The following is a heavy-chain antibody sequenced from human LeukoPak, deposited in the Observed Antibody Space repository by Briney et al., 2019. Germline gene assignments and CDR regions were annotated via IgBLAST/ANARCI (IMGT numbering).Heavy chain of an antibody. V-gene: IGHV4-34*01. D-gene: IGHD6-6*01. CDR3: ASRIAARPNYFDY. Sequence: SDTLSLTCAVYGGSFSGYYWSWIRQPPGKGLEWIGEINHSGSTNYNPSLKSRVTISVDTSKNQFSLKMSSVTAADTAVYYCASRIAARPNYFDYWGQGTLVTVSS. CDR2: INHSGST. J-gene: IGHJ4*02. CDR1: GGSFSGYY.